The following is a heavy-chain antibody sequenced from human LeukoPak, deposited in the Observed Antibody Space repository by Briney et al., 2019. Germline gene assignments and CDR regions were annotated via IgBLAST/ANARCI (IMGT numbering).Heavy chain of an antibody. J-gene: IGHJ5*02. CDR3: ASLYGSGSYSSDWFDP. V-gene: IGHV3-7*01. CDR2: IKQDGSEK. D-gene: IGHD3-10*01. Sequence: GGSLRLSCAASGFTFSSYGMHWVRQAPGKGLEWVANIKQDGSEKYYVDSVKGRFTISRDNAKDSLYLQMNSLRAEDTAVYYCASLYGSGSYSSDWFDPWGQGTLVTVSS. CDR1: GFTFSSYG.